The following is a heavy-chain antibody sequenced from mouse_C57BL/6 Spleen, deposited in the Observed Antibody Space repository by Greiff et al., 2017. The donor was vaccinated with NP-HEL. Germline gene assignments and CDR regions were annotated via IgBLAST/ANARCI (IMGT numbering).Heavy chain of an antibody. D-gene: IGHD2-1*01. V-gene: IGHV5-16*01. J-gene: IGHJ3*01. CDR3: ARDGPLYYGNGGFAY. CDR1: GFTFSDYY. CDR2: INYDGSST. Sequence: DVKLVESEGGLVQPGSSMKLSCTASGFTFSDYYMAWVRQVPEKGLEWVANINYDGSSTYYLDSLKSRFIISRDNAKNILYLQMSSLKSEDTATYYCARDGPLYYGNGGFAYWGQGTLVTVSA.